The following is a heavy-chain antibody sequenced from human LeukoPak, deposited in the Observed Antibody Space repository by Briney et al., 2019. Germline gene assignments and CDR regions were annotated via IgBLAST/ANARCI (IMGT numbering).Heavy chain of an antibody. Sequence: SETLPLTCTVSGGSISSHYWSWIRQPPGKGLEWIGYIYYSGSTNYNPSLKSRVTISVDTSKNQFSLKLGSVTAADTAVYYCASGRWLQAFDYWGQGTLVTVSS. CDR1: GGSISSHY. D-gene: IGHD5-24*01. CDR3: ASGRWLQAFDY. J-gene: IGHJ4*02. CDR2: IYYSGST. V-gene: IGHV4-59*11.